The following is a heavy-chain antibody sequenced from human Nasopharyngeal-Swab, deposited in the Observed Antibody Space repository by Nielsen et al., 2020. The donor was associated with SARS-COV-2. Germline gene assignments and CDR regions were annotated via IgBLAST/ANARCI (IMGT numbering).Heavy chain of an antibody. V-gene: IGHV5-51*01. CDR1: GYSFTSYW. CDR2: IYPGDSDT. J-gene: IGHJ3*02. D-gene: IGHD4-17*01. Sequence: GESLKISCKGSGYSFTSYWIGWVRQMLGKGLEWMGIIYPGDSDTRYSPSFQGQVTISADKSISTAYLQWSSLKASDTAMYYCATAEGLSTVTTGIAFDIWGQGTMVTVSS. CDR3: ATAEGLSTVTTGIAFDI.